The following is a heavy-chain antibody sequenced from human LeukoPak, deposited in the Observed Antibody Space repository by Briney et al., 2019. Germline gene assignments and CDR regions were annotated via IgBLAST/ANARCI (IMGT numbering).Heavy chain of an antibody. CDR1: GGSFSDYY. CDR3: ARGRFQSDYAADV. Sequence: SETLSLTCAVYGGSFSDYYWSWIRQPPGKGLEWIGEINHSGSTNYNPSLKSRVTISVDTSRNQFSLRLSSVTAADTAVYYCARGRFQSDYAADVWGKGTTVTVSS. D-gene: IGHD3-16*01. V-gene: IGHV4-34*01. J-gene: IGHJ6*04. CDR2: INHSGST.